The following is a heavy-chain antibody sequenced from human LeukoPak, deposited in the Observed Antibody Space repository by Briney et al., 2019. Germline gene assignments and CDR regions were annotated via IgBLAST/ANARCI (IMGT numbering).Heavy chain of an antibody. Sequence: GGSLRLSCAASGFTFSSYSMNWVRQAPGKGLEWVSSISSSSSSYIYYADSVKGRFTVSRDNAKNSLYLQMNSLRAEDTAVYYCATPAAGPRAEYSQHWGQGTLVTVSS. D-gene: IGHD6-13*01. CDR1: GFTFSSYS. J-gene: IGHJ1*01. V-gene: IGHV3-21*01. CDR3: ATPAAGPRAEYSQH. CDR2: ISSSSSSYI.